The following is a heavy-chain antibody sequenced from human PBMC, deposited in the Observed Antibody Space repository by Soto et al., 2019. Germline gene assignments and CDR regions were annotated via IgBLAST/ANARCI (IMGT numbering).Heavy chain of an antibody. J-gene: IGHJ6*02. CDR1: GGSFSGYY. Sequence: PSETLSLTCAVYGGSFSGYYWSWIRQPPGKGLEWIGEINHSGSTNYNPSLKSRVTISVDTSKNQFSLKLSSVTAADTAVYYCARVGRTVCRSTSCFGFYYYYGMDVWGQGTTVTVS. V-gene: IGHV4-34*01. D-gene: IGHD2-2*01. CDR2: INHSGST. CDR3: ARVGRTVCRSTSCFGFYYYYGMDV.